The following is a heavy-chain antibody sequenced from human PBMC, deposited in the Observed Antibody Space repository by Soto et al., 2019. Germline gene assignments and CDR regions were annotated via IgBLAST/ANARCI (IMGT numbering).Heavy chain of an antibody. V-gene: IGHV2-5*01. J-gene: IGHJ4*02. CDR2: IYCNGDK. Sequence: SGPKLVKHAHSLTLTWTCSELSLSATGAGAGWIGQPPGKPLEWLARIYCNGDKRYSPSLKSRLTINKDTSKNQVVLTMTNMDPVDTATYYCAHSTRFGEFDYCGQVTLGTFAS. CDR3: AHSTRFGEFDY. CDR1: ELSLSATGAG. D-gene: IGHD3-10*01.